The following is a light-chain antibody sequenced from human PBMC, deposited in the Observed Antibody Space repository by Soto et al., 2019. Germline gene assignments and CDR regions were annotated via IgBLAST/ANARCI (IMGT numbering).Light chain of an antibody. Sequence: DIQITHSPSSLSASVVDRVTITFLASQIISSYLNWYQQKPGKAPKLLIYAASSLQSGVPSRFSGSGSGTDFTLTISSLQPEDFATYYCQQSYSTPPITFGQGTRLEIK. CDR3: QQSYSTPPIT. CDR2: AAS. V-gene: IGKV1-39*01. J-gene: IGKJ5*01. CDR1: QIISSY.